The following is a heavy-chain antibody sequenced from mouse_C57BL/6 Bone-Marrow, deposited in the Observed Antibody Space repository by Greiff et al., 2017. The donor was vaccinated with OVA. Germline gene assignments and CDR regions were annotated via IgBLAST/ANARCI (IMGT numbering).Heavy chain of an antibody. V-gene: IGHV1-53*01. J-gene: IGHJ2*01. CDR3: ARWGYDYPHFDY. CDR1: GYTFTSYW. CDR2: INPSNGGT. D-gene: IGHD2-4*01. Sequence: VQLQQPGTELVKPGASVKLSCKASGYTFTSYWMHWVKQRPGQGLEWIGNINPSNGGTNYNEKFKSKAPLTVDKSSSTAYMQLSSLTSEDSAVYYCARWGYDYPHFDYWGQGTTLTVSS.